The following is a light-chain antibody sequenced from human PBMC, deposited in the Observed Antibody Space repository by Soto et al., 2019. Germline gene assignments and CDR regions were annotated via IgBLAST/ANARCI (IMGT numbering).Light chain of an antibody. Sequence: EIVLTQSPGTLSLSPGERATLSCRASHTISSSYLAWYQQKPGQAPRLLMYGISRRATGIPDRFSGSGSGTDFTLTIASLEPDDFAVYYCQQRSNWPYLTFGGGTKVDIK. CDR2: GIS. J-gene: IGKJ4*01. CDR1: HTISSSY. V-gene: IGKV3D-20*02. CDR3: QQRSNWPYLT.